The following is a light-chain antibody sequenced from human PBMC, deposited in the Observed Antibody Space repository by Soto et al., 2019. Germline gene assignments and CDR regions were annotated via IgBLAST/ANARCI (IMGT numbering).Light chain of an antibody. V-gene: IGKV1-5*01. CDR1: QSISSW. CDR2: DAS. Sequence: DIQMTQSPSTLSASVGDRVTITCRASQSISSWLAWYQQKPGKAPKLLIYDASSLESGVPSRFSGSGSGTEFTLTISSLQPDDFATYYCLQYNSYPWTFGQGTKVDTK. CDR3: LQYNSYPWT. J-gene: IGKJ1*01.